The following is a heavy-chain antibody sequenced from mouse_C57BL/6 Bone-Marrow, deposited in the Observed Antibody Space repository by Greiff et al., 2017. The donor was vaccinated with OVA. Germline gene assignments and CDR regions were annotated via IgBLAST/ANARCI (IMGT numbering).Heavy chain of an antibody. V-gene: IGHV1-22*01. CDR1: GYTFTDYN. CDR2: INPNNGGT. D-gene: IGHD2-3*01. CDR3: AQIYDGYLLAMDY. Sequence: VQLQQSGPELVKPGASVKMSCKASGYTFTDYNMHWVKQSHGKSLEWIGYINPNNGGTSYNQKFKGKATLTVNKSSSTAYMELRSLTSEDSAVYYCAQIYDGYLLAMDYWGQGTSVTVSS. J-gene: IGHJ4*01.